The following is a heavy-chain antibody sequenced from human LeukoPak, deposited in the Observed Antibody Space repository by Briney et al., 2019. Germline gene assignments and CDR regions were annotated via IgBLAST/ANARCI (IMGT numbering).Heavy chain of an antibody. CDR1: GFTFSSYA. CDR2: ISGSGGST. J-gene: IGHJ4*02. Sequence: PGGSLRLSCAASGFTFSSYAMSWVRQAPGKGLEWVSAISGSGGSTYYADSVKGRFTISRDNSKNTLYLQMNSLRAEDTALYYCARDPPRSHSFDYWGQGTLVTVSS. V-gene: IGHV3-23*01. CDR3: ARDPPRSHSFDY.